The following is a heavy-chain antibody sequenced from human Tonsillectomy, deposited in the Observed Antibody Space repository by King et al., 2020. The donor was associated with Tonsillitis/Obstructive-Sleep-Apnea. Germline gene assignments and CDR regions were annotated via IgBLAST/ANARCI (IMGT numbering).Heavy chain of an antibody. D-gene: IGHD3-16*01. CDR3: ARVGRGTLWYFYL. Sequence: QLVQSGAEVKKPGSSVKVSCKASGGTFSSYVISWVRQAPGQGLEWMGRIIPILDTANYAQKFQGRVTITADKSTSTAYMELSSLRSEDTAVYYCARVGRGTLWYFYLGGRGTLVTVPS. J-gene: IGHJ2*01. CDR1: GGTFSSYV. V-gene: IGHV1-69*09. CDR2: IIPILDTA.